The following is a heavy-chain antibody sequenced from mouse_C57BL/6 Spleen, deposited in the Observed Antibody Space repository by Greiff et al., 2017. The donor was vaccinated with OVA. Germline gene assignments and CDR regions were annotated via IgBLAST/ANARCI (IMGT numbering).Heavy chain of an antibody. CDR1: GYAFTNYL. J-gene: IGHJ3*01. D-gene: IGHD2-5*01. V-gene: IGHV1-54*01. Sequence: VKVVESGAELVRPGTSVKVSCKASGYAFTNYLIEWVKQRPGQGLEWIGVINPGSGGTNYNEKFKGKATLTADKSSSTAYMQLSSLTSEDSAVYFCASAYDSNPWFAYWGQGTLVTVSA. CDR2: INPGSGGT. CDR3: ASAYDSNPWFAY.